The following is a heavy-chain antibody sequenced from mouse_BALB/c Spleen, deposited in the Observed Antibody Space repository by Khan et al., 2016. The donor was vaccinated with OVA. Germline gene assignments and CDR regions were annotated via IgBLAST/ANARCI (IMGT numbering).Heavy chain of an antibody. CDR3: SRGYWDFDG. CDR1: GYSFTNHG. Sequence: LVESGPEPKKPGETVKISCKASGYSFTNHGMNWVKQAPGKGLKWMGWINTYTGEPTYADDFKGRFAFSLETSASTVYLQINNLKNEDIATCCWSRGYWDFDGWGAGTTVTVSS. CDR2: INTYTGEP. J-gene: IGHJ1*01. V-gene: IGHV9-1*02.